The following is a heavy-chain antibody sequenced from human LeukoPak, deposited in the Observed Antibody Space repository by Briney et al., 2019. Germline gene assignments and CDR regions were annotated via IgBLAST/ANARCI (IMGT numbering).Heavy chain of an antibody. D-gene: IGHD5-18*01. CDR3: ASLLKIQLWSQTSYGMDV. CDR2: INHSGST. J-gene: IGHJ6*02. CDR1: GGSFSGYY. V-gene: IGHV4-34*01. Sequence: SETLSLTCAVYGGSFSGYYWSWIRQPPGKGLEWIGEINHSGSTNYNPSLKSRVTISVDTSKNQFSLKLSSVTAADTAVYYCASLLKIQLWSQTSYGMDVWGQGTTVTVSS.